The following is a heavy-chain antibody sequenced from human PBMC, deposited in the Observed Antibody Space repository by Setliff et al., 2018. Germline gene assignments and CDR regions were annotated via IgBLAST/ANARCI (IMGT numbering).Heavy chain of an antibody. CDR2: NSV. V-gene: IGHV1-18*01. CDR3: ARGPPDFVVVPAAAKFDF. Sequence: ASVKVSCKASGGTFSSYGISWVRQAPGQGLEWMGWNSVYAQKFQGRVTMTTDTPTSTAYMELRSLRSDDTAVYYCARGPPDFVVVPAAAKFDFWGQGTLVTVSS. CDR1: GGTFSSYG. J-gene: IGHJ4*02. D-gene: IGHD2-2*01.